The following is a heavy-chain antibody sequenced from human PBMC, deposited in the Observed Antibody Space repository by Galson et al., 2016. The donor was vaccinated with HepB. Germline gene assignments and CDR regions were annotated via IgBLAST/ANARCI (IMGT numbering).Heavy chain of an antibody. D-gene: IGHD6-19*01. CDR3: ARDPRGSAWGGIDS. CDR2: INTDTGNP. V-gene: IGHV7-4-1*02. J-gene: IGHJ4*02. CDR1: GYTFTSYA. Sequence: SVKVSCKASGYTFTSYAMNWVRQAPGQGLEWMGWINTDTGNPTYVHGFTGRFVFSLDTSVSTAYLQISSLKPEDTAVYYCARDPRGSAWGGIDSWGQGTLVTVSS.